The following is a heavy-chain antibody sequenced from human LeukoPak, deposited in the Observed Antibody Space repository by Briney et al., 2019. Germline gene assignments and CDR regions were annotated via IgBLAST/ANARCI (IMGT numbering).Heavy chain of an antibody. Sequence: PGGTLRLSCAASGFTFSNYAMSWVRQAPGKGLEWVSGISDSGESTYYADSVKGRFTIPRDNSKNTLYLQMNSLRAEDTAVYYCAKGTYGSGTYGAHDYWGQGTLVTVSS. CDR2: ISDSGEST. J-gene: IGHJ4*02. CDR1: GFTFSNYA. V-gene: IGHV3-23*01. CDR3: AKGTYGSGTYGAHDY. D-gene: IGHD3-10*01.